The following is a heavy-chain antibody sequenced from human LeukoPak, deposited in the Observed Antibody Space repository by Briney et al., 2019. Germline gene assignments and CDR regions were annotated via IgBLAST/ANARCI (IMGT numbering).Heavy chain of an antibody. J-gene: IGHJ4*02. V-gene: IGHV4-34*01. D-gene: IGHD5-18*01. CDR2: INHSGST. CDR1: GGSFSGYY. Sequence: PSETLSLTCAVYGGSFSGYYWSWIRQPPGKGLEWIGEINHSGSTNYNPSLKSRVTISVDTSKNQFSLKLSSVTAADTAVYYCATGGLRGYSYGYRFDHWGQGTLVTVSS. CDR3: ATGGLRGYSYGYRFDH.